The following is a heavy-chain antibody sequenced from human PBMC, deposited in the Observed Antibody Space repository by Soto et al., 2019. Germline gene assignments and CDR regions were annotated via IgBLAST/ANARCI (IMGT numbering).Heavy chain of an antibody. CDR2: ISGSGQTT. CDR3: AKDQRKPAIFGVVTLS. J-gene: IGHJ5*02. V-gene: IGHV3-23*01. CDR1: GFTFSRFA. D-gene: IGHD3-3*01. Sequence: HPWGSLILSCAGSGFTFSRFAMSWVRQVPGKGLEWVSAISGSGQTTYYADSVKCRFTVSRDNSNNTLYLQMNSLRAEDKAVYYCAKDQRKPAIFGVVTLSWGQGTLVTVSS.